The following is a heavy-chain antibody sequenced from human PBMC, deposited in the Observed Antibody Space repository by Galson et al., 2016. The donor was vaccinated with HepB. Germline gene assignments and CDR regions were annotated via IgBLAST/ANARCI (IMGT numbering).Heavy chain of an antibody. CDR2: ISDSGGNT. Sequence: SLRLSCAASGFSFYSFAMGWVRQAPGKGLEWVSGISDSGGNTWDADSVKGRFIISRDNSKNTLYLQLNRLRAEDTAVYYCAKVPRGERKVAFGAVRRKKGITFFDHWGQGTLVTVSA. CDR3: AKVPRGERKVAFGAVRRKKGITFFDH. J-gene: IGHJ4*02. D-gene: IGHD3-16*01. CDR1: GFSFYSFA. V-gene: IGHV3-23*01.